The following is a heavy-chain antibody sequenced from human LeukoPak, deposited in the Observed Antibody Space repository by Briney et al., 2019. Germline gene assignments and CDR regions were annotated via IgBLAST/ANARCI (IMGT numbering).Heavy chain of an antibody. J-gene: IGHJ4*02. Sequence: GRSLRLSCAASGFTFKNYGMHWVRQAPGKGLEWVAVISYDGSIKYYADSVKGRFTISRDNSKNTLYLQMDTLRAEDSAVYYCAKVYFDILTGYYRGPNFEYWGQGTLVTVSS. CDR1: GFTFKNYG. CDR3: AKVYFDILTGYYRGPNFEY. D-gene: IGHD3-9*01. V-gene: IGHV3-30*18. CDR2: ISYDGSIK.